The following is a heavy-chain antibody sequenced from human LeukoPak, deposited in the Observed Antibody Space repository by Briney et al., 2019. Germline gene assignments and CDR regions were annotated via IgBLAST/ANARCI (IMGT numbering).Heavy chain of an antibody. CDR1: GFTVSNYA. D-gene: IGHD6-19*01. CDR3: ARDAQWLVTNDALDI. J-gene: IGHJ3*02. CDR2: ILYDGSNQ. V-gene: IGHV3-30*04. Sequence: GGSLRLSCAASGFTVSNYAIHWVRQAPGEGLEWVAVILYDGSNQFFADSVKGRFTISRDNSKNTLYLQMDNLRVEDTAVYYCARDAQWLVTNDALDIWGQGTMVTVSS.